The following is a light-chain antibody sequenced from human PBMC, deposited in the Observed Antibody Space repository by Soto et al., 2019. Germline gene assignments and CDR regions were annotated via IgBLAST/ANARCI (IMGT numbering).Light chain of an antibody. CDR1: SSDVGGYNY. V-gene: IGLV2-14*01. CDR2: DVS. Sequence: QSVLTQPASVSGSPGQSITISCTGTSSDVGGYNYVSWYQQHPGKAPKLMIYDVSNRPSGVSNRFSGSKSGNTASLTISGLQGEDEADYYGSSYTGSRTYVVFGGGTTLTVL. CDR3: SSYTGSRTYVV. J-gene: IGLJ2*01.